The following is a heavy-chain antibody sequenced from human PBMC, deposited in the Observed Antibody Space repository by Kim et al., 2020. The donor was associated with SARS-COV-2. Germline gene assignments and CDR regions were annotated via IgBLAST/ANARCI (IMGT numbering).Heavy chain of an antibody. Sequence: ASVKVSCKTSGHFFTRDSIHWVRQAPGQGLEWMGGIDCGNGNTIYSQKFQGRVTMTRDTSTSTAYMELSSLRSEDTAVYFCAREAAHTAPDFWGQGTLVT. D-gene: IGHD4-17*01. CDR2: IDCGNGNT. V-gene: IGHV1-3*01. J-gene: IGHJ4*02. CDR3: AREAAHTAPDF. CDR1: GHFFTRDS.